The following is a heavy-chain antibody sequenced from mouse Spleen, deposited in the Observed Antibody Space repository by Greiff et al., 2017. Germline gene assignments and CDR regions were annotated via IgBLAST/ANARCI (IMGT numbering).Heavy chain of an antibody. CDR1: GFSFSSYA. V-gene: IGHV5-4*01. CDR3: ARDRTGNSLDN. CDR2: ISDGGSYT. J-gene: IGHJ2*01. D-gene: IGHD3-3*01. Sequence: DVMLVESGGGLVKPGGSLKLSCAASGFSFSSYAMSWVRQTPERRLEWVATISDGGSYTYYPENVKGRFTISRDNAKNNLNLQMSHLKSEDTAMSYCARDRTGNSLDNWGQGTTLTVSS.